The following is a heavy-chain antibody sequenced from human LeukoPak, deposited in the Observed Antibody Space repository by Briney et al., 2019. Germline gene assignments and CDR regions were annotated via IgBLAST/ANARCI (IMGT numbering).Heavy chain of an antibody. V-gene: IGHV3-21*01. CDR3: APSTYDSSGYYSY. Sequence: GGSLRLSCAASGFTFSSYSMNWVRQAPGKGLEWVSSISRSSSNIYYADSVKGRFTISRDNAKNSLYLQMNRLRAEDTAVYYCAPSTYDSSGYYSYWGQGTLVTVSS. D-gene: IGHD3-22*01. CDR1: GFTFSSYS. J-gene: IGHJ4*02. CDR2: ISRSSSNI.